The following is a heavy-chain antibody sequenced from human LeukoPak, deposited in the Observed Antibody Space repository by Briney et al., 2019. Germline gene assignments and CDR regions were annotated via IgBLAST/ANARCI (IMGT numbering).Heavy chain of an antibody. CDR1: GFTFSSYA. D-gene: IGHD3-22*01. V-gene: IGHV3-23*01. CDR3: AKDHDSSGCFDY. Sequence: GGSLRLSCAASGFTFSSYAMRWVRQAPGKGLEWVSAISGSGGSTYYADSVKGRFTISRDNSKNTLYLQMNSPRAEDTAVYYCAKDHDSSGCFDYWGQGTLVTVSS. CDR2: ISGSGGST. J-gene: IGHJ4*02.